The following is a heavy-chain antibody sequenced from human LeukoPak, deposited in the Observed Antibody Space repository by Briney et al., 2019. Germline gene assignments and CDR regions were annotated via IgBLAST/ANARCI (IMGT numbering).Heavy chain of an antibody. D-gene: IGHD2-2*01. CDR1: GGSFSGYY. J-gene: IGHJ6*04. Sequence: SETLSPTCAVYGGSFSGYYWSWIRQPPGKGLEWIGEINHSGSTNYNPSLKSRVTISVDTSKNQFSLKLSSVTAADTAVYYCARLRLGYCSSTSCHLVSDYYGMDVWGKGPRSPSPQ. CDR2: INHSGST. CDR3: ARLRLGYCSSTSCHLVSDYYGMDV. V-gene: IGHV4-34*01.